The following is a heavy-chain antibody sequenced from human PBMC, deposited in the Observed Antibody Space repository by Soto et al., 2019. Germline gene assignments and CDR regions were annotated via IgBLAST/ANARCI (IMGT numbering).Heavy chain of an antibody. Sequence: QVQLVESGGGLVKPGGSLRLSCAASGFTFSDSDMTWIRQAPGKGLEWLSYISSGSSYTKYADSVKGRFTISRDNAQNSLYLQMNGLRAGDTAVYYCGRVKDNYHTSGLWFWGQGTMVTVSS. J-gene: IGHJ3*01. CDR2: ISSGSSYT. D-gene: IGHD3-22*01. V-gene: IGHV3-11*05. CDR3: GRVKDNYHTSGLWF. CDR1: GFTFSDSD.